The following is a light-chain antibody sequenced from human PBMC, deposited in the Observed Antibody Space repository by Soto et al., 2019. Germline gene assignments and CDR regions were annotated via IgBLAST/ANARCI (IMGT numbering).Light chain of an antibody. CDR1: QSVSSSY. J-gene: IGKJ4*01. Sequence: NVLTQSPGAQSLSPGERATLSCRASQSVSSSYLAWYQQKPGQAPRLLIYGASSRATGIPDRFSGSGSGTDFTLTISRLEPEDFAVYYCQQYGSSPFTFGGGTKVEIK. V-gene: IGKV3-20*01. CDR3: QQYGSSPFT. CDR2: GAS.